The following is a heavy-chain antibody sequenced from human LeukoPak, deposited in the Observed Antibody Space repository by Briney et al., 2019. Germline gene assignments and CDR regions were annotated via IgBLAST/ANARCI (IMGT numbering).Heavy chain of an antibody. Sequence: GGSLRLSCAASGFTFSSYGMHWVRQAPGKGLEWVAFIRYDGTNKYYADSVKGRFTISRDDSKNTLYLQMNSLRAEDTAVYYCAKGSKAVLFTRDHYMDVWGKGTTVTISS. CDR2: IRYDGTNK. CDR1: GFTFSSYG. D-gene: IGHD6-19*01. V-gene: IGHV3-30*02. J-gene: IGHJ6*03. CDR3: AKGSKAVLFTRDHYMDV.